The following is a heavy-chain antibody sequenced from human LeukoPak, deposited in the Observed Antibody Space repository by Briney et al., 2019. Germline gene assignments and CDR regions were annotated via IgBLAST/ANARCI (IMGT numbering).Heavy chain of an antibody. CDR1: GGSISSHY. J-gene: IGHJ4*02. CDR2: IYYSGST. V-gene: IGHV4-59*11. Sequence: KASETLSLTCTVSGGSISSHYWSWIRQPPGKGLEWIGYIYYSGSTNYNPSLKGRVTISVDTSKNQFSLKLSSVTAADTAVYYCASTTSGGLDIWGQGTLVTVSS. CDR3: ASTTSGGLDI. D-gene: IGHD3-16*01.